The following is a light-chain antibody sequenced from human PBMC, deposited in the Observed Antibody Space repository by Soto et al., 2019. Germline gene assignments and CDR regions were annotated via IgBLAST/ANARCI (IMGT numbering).Light chain of an antibody. CDR1: QSISSW. CDR2: DAS. J-gene: IGKJ4*01. Sequence: DIQMTQSPSTLSASVGDRVTINCRASQSISSWLAWYQQKPGKAPKLLIYDASSLESGVPSRFSGSGSGTEFTLTISSLQPDDFATYYCQQYNSYPLFGGGTKVDIK. CDR3: QQYNSYPL. V-gene: IGKV1-5*01.